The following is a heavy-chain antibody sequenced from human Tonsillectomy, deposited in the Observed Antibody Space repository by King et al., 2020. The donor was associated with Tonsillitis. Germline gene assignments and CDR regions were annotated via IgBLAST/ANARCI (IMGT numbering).Heavy chain of an antibody. CDR2: ISASNGNT. J-gene: IGHJ4*02. CDR1: GYTFISYG. CDR3: AREGTCSSTSCQVDY. D-gene: IGHD2-2*01. Sequence: VQLVESGDEVKKPGASVKDSCKASGYTFISYGISWVRQAPGQGLEWMGWISASNGNTNYAQRVQGRVTMTTDTSTTTAYMELRSLRSDDTAIYYCAREGTCSSTSCQVDYWGQGTLVTVSS. V-gene: IGHV1-18*01.